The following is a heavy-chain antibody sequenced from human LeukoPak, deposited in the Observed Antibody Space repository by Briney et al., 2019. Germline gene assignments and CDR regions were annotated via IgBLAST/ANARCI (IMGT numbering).Heavy chain of an antibody. Sequence: GRSLRLSCAASGFTFINYAMHWVRQAPGKGLEWVAVISYDGTNKYYADSAKGRFTISRDNSKNTLYLQMNSLRTEDTAVYYCARSRPAFHYLEYWGQGTLVTVSS. V-gene: IGHV3-30*04. J-gene: IGHJ4*02. CDR1: GFTFINYA. CDR2: ISYDGTNK. CDR3: ARSRPAFHYLEY.